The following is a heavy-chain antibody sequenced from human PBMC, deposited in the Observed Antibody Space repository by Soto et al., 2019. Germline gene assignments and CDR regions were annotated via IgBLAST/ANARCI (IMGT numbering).Heavy chain of an antibody. J-gene: IGHJ4*02. D-gene: IGHD2-15*01. Sequence: ASVKVSCKASGYTFTSYYMHWVRQAPGQWLEGMGIINPSGGSTSYAQKFQGRVTMTRDTSTSTVYMELSSLRSEATAVYYCERDDAVVVVGEKTSYFFDYCGQGTLVTASS. CDR1: GYTFTSYY. CDR2: INPSGGST. CDR3: ERDDAVVVVGEKTSYFFDY. V-gene: IGHV1-46*01.